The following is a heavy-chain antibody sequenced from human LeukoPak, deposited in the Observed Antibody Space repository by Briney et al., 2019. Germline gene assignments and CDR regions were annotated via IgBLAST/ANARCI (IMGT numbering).Heavy chain of an antibody. CDR1: GFTFSSYS. J-gene: IGHJ4*02. CDR2: INHSGST. D-gene: IGHD5-18*01. V-gene: IGHV4-34*01. CDR3: ARGARFPHSYGYY. Sequence: GSLRLSCAASGFTFSSYSMNWVRQAPGKGLEWIGEINHSGSTNYNPSLKSRVTISVDTSKNQFSLKLSSVTAADTAVYYCARGARFPHSYGYYWGQGTLVTVSS.